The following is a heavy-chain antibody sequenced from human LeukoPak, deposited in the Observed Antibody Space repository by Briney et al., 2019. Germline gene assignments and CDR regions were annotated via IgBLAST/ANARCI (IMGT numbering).Heavy chain of an antibody. CDR1: GFTLSGSH. J-gene: IGHJ4*02. CDR2: IRRNYET. CDR3: ARQTNSCHDY. D-gene: IGHD2-2*01. V-gene: IGHV3-73*01. Sequence: GGSLRLSCTASGFTLSGSHMHWIRQAPGKGLEWVGHIRRNYETAYGASVKGRFTISRDDSKNMAYLHMNSLRSEDTAFYFCARQTNSCHDYWGQGTLVTVSS.